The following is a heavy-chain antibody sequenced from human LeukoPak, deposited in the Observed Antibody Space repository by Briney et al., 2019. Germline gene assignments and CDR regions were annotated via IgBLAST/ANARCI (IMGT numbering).Heavy chain of an antibody. J-gene: IGHJ3*02. CDR1: GGTFSSYA. CDR2: IIPILGIA. V-gene: IGHV1-69*04. Sequence: ASVKVSCKASGGTFSSYAISWVRQAPGQGLEWMGRIIPILGIANYAQKFQGRVTITADKSTSTAYMELSSLRSEDTAVYYCARYCSGDCFDAFDIWGQGTMVTVSS. D-gene: IGHD2-21*02. CDR3: ARYCSGDCFDAFDI.